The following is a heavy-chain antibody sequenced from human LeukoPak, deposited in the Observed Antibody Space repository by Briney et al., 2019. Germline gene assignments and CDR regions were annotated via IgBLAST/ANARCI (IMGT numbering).Heavy chain of an antibody. CDR3: ARVGYYESSGYYEY. CDR1: GYTLTDYY. Sequence: GASVKVSCKASGYTLTDYYMHWVRQAPGQGLEWMGRINPNSGGTNYAQKFQGRVTMTRDTSISTVYKELSRLRSDDTAVYYCARVGYYESSGYYEYWGQGTLVTVSS. D-gene: IGHD3-22*01. J-gene: IGHJ4*02. V-gene: IGHV1-2*06. CDR2: INPNSGGT.